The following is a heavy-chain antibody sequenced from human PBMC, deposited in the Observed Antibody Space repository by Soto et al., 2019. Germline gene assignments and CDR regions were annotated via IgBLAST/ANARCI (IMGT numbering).Heavy chain of an antibody. Sequence: GGSLRLSCTTSGFTFGDYAMSWFRQAPGKGLEWVGLIRSNSYGGTREYAASVKGRFTISRDDTTKIAYLEMNSLKTEDTALYYCSRSYWYSSGWRFDYWGLGTLVTVSS. CDR2: IRSNSYGGTR. CDR1: GFTFGDYA. CDR3: SRSYWYSSGWRFDY. D-gene: IGHD6-19*01. J-gene: IGHJ4*02. V-gene: IGHV3-49*03.